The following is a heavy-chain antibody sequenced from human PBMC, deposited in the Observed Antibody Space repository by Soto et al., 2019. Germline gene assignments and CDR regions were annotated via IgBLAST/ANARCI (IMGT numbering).Heavy chain of an antibody. Sequence: ASVKVSCKASGYTFTGYYMHWVRQAPGQGLEWMGWINPNSGGTNYAQKFQGRVTMTRDTSISTAHMELSRLRSDDTAVYYCARELGYCSSTSCPFDPWGQGTLVTVSS. CDR2: INPNSGGT. CDR3: ARELGYCSSTSCPFDP. J-gene: IGHJ5*02. CDR1: GYTFTGYY. D-gene: IGHD2-2*01. V-gene: IGHV1-2*02.